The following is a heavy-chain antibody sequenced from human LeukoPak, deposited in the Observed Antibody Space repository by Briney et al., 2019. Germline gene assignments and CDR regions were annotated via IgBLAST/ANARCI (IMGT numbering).Heavy chain of an antibody. D-gene: IGHD2-15*01. CDR3: ARTSETYCSGGSCPFDY. CDR2: IYYSGST. CDR1: GGSISSYY. Sequence: SETLSLTCTVSGGSISSYYWSWIRQPPGKGLEWIGYIYYSGSTNYNPSLKSRVTISVDTSKNQFSLKLSSVTAADTAVYYCARTSETYCSGGSCPFDYWGQGTLVTVSS. V-gene: IGHV4-59*01. J-gene: IGHJ4*02.